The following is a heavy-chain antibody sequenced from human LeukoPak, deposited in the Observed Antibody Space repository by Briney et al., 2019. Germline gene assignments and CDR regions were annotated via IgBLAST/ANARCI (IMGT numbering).Heavy chain of an antibody. CDR3: ARVSVGATMLAYFDY. D-gene: IGHD1-26*01. V-gene: IGHV1-46*01. Sequence: GASVKVSCKASGYTFTNYYMHWVRQAPGQGLEWMGIINPSGGNTDYAQKFQGRVTMTRDMSTSTVYMGLSSLRSEDTAMYYCARVSVGATMLAYFDYWGQGTLVTVSS. CDR2: INPSGGNT. J-gene: IGHJ4*02. CDR1: GYTFTNYY.